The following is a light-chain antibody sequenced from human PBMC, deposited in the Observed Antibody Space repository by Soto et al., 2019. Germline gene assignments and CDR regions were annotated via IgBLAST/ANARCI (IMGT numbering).Light chain of an antibody. J-gene: IGKJ4*01. V-gene: IGKV3-11*01. CDR3: QQRSNWPPLT. CDR2: DAS. CDR1: QSFSSY. Sequence: EIVLTQSPATLSLSPGERATLSCRASQSFSSYLAWYQQKPGQAPRLLIYDASNRATGIPARFSGSGSGTDFTLTISSLEPEDFAVYYCQQRSNWPPLTFGVGTKVDIX.